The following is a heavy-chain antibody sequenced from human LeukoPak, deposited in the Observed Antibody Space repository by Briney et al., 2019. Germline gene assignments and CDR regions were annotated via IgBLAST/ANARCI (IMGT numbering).Heavy chain of an antibody. Sequence: GGSLRLSCAASGFTFSSYSMNWVRQAPGKGLEWVSYISSSSSTIYYADSVKGRFTISRDNAKNSLYLQMNSLRAEDAAAYYCAREDDYGDFPPDYWGQGTLVTVSS. CDR3: AREDDYGDFPPDY. V-gene: IGHV3-48*04. J-gene: IGHJ4*02. CDR1: GFTFSSYS. D-gene: IGHD4-17*01. CDR2: ISSSSSTI.